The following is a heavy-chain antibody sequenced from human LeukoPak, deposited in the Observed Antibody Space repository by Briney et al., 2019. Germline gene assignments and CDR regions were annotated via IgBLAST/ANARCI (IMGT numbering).Heavy chain of an antibody. D-gene: IGHD3-22*01. Sequence: PSETLSLTCTVSGGSISSYYWSWIRQPPGKGLEWIWYIYYSGSTNYKPSLKSRVTISVDTSKNQFSLKLRSVTAADTAVYYCARDRLKSSLPFDWGQGTLVTVSS. CDR1: GGSISSYY. CDR2: IYYSGST. J-gene: IGHJ4*02. CDR3: ARDRLKSSLPFD. V-gene: IGHV4-59*01.